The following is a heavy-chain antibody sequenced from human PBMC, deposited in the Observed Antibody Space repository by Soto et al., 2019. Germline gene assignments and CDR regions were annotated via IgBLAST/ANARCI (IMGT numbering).Heavy chain of an antibody. V-gene: IGHV4-59*08. Sequence: QVQLQESGPGLVKPSETLSLTCTVSGGSISSYYWSWIRQPPGKGLEWIGYIYYSGSTNYSPSLXGXAXLXXDTSKNQVPLRLSSVTAADTAVYYCASRYGGTLDYWGQGTLVTVSS. J-gene: IGHJ4*02. CDR2: IYYSGST. CDR3: ASRYGGTLDY. CDR1: GGSISSYY. D-gene: IGHD4-17*01.